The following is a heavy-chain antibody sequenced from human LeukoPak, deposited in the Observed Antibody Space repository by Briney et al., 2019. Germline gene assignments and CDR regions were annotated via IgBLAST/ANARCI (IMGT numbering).Heavy chain of an antibody. Sequence: GASVKVSCKASGGTFSSYAISWVRQAPGQGLEWMGGITPIFGTANYAQKFQGRVTITADKSTSTAYMELSSLRSEDTAVYYCARGFYTDAFDIWGQGTMVTVSS. V-gene: IGHV1-69*06. D-gene: IGHD2/OR15-2a*01. J-gene: IGHJ3*02. CDR2: ITPIFGTA. CDR3: ARGFYTDAFDI. CDR1: GGTFSSYA.